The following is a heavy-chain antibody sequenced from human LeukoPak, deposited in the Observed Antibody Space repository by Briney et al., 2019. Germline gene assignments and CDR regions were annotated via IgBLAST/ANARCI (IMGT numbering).Heavy chain of an antibody. CDR3: AGHDSSGTYFQH. Sequence: SETLSLTCTVSCGTISKYCWSWIRQPSGKGLEWIGYIYYSGSTNYNPSLKSRVTMSVDTSKNQFSLKLSSVTAADTAVYYCAGHDSSGTYFQHWGQGTLVTVSS. J-gene: IGHJ1*01. V-gene: IGHV4-59*01. CDR1: CGTISKYC. D-gene: IGHD3-22*01. CDR2: IYYSGST.